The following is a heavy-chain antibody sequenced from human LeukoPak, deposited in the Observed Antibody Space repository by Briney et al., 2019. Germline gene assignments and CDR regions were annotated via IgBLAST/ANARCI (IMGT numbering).Heavy chain of an antibody. Sequence: PSETLSLTCTVSGGSISNYYWSWIRQSPGKGLEWIGYIYYSGSTNYNPSLMSGVPISTAPSKSQFSLKLSSVTAADTALYYCARLGYSGSGNYYNDRGAFDYWGQGTLVTVPS. J-gene: IGHJ4*02. D-gene: IGHD3-10*01. V-gene: IGHV4-59*01. CDR3: ARLGYSGSGNYYNDRGAFDY. CDR1: GGSISNYY. CDR2: IYYSGST.